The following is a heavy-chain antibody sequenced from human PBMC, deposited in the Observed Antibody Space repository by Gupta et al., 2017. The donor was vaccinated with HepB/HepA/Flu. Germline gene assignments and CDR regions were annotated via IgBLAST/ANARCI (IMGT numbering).Heavy chain of an antibody. CDR2: ISPDGSEK. D-gene: IGHD3-16*01. V-gene: IGHV3-7*01. Sequence: VATISPDGSEKYYVDSVQGRFTISRDNAKQSLYLQMNSLRVEDSAVYYCARGRLEVWGQGTLVIVSS. J-gene: IGHJ4*02. CDR3: ARGRLEV.